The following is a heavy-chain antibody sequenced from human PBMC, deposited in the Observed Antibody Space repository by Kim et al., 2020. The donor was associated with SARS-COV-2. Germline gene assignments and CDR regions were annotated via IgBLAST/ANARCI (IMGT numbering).Heavy chain of an antibody. CDR2: INPNSGGT. J-gene: IGHJ3*02. Sequence: ASVKVSCKASGYTFTGYYMHWVRQAPGQGLEWMGWINPNSGGTNYAQKFQGWVTMTRDTSISTAYMELSRLRSDDTAVYYCARDLGYSGSYYAFDIWGQWDNGHRLF. D-gene: IGHD1-26*01. CDR1: GYTFTGYY. CDR3: ARDLGYSGSYYAFDI. V-gene: IGHV1-2*04.